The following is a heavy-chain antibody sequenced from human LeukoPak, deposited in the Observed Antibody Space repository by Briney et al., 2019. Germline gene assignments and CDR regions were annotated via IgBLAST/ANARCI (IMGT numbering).Heavy chain of an antibody. CDR3: ARGLAGSVVAATPSDY. J-gene: IGHJ4*02. CDR1: GFTSSSYE. CDR2: ISSSGSTI. V-gene: IGHV3-48*03. Sequence: AGGSLRLSCAASGFTSSSYEMNWVRQAPGKGLEWVSYISSSGSTIYYADSVKGRFTISRDNAKNSLYLQMNSLRAEDTAVYYCARGLAGSVVAATPSDYWGQGTLVTVSS. D-gene: IGHD2-15*01.